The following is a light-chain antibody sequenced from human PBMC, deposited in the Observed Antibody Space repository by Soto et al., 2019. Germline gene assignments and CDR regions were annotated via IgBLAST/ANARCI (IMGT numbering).Light chain of an antibody. CDR1: QSISYW. J-gene: IGKJ2*01. CDR2: MAS. CDR3: QQYNSSPYT. Sequence: DIQMTQSPSTLSASVGDRVINTCRASQSISYWLAWYQQKRGRAPNLLIYMASSLESGVPSRFSGSGSGTEFTLTISSLRPDDFATYYCQQYNSSPYTFGQGTQLEIK. V-gene: IGKV1-5*03.